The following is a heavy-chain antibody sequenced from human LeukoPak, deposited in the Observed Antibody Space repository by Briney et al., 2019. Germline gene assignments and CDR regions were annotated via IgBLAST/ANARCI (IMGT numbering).Heavy chain of an antibody. V-gene: IGHV4-38-2*02. CDR2: LYHSDSV. D-gene: IGHD1-14*01. CDR1: GYSISNGYY. Sequence: PSETLSLTCTVSGYSISNGYYWVWIRQPPGKGLEWIGSLYHSDSVYYNTALKSRVSMSVDTSKNQFSLKLSFVTAADTAVYYCARHHDPYYYYYIDVWGSGTTVTVSS. CDR3: ARHHDPYYYYYIDV. J-gene: IGHJ6*03.